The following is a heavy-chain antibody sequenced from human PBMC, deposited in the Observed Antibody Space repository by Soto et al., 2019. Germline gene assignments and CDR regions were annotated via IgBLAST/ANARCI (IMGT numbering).Heavy chain of an antibody. Sequence: SEDLSLTCTVSAGSTSSYYCSWIRQPPGKGLEWIGYSYYSGSTNYNPALKSRVTISVDTSKNQFSLKLSSVTAADTAVYYCAIQEARTRTNWFDPRGPGTLVTL. CDR3: AIQEARTRTNWFDP. V-gene: IGHV4-59*01. D-gene: IGHD1-1*01. CDR2: SYYSGST. CDR1: AGSTSSYY. J-gene: IGHJ5*02.